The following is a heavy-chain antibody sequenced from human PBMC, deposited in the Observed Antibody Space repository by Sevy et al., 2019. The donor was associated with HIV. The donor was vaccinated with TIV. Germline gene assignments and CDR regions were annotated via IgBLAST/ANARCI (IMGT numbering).Heavy chain of an antibody. CDR2: ISFDGSNK. CDR1: GFTFSGYA. V-gene: IGHV3-30*04. CDR3: ARRGDWNSDDFDRPPLYHYGMDV. D-gene: IGHD1-7*01. Sequence: GGSLRLSCKPSGFTFSGYALHWIRRAPGKRLEWLAVISFDGSNKYYADSLEGRFTISRDNFKDTLYLHMNSLTTDDTAVYFCARRGDWNSDDFDRPPLYHYGMDVWGQGIAVTVSS. J-gene: IGHJ6*02.